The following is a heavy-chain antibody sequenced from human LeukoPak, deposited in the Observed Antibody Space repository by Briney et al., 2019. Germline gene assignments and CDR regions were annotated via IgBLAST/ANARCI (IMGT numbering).Heavy chain of an antibody. CDR3: AKDIASIAVAGYMDV. V-gene: IGHV3-23*01. Sequence: GGSLRLSCAASAFTFSSYGMSWVRQAPGKGLEWVSAISGDGRDIFYADAVKGRFTISRDNSKNTLYLQMNSLRAEDTALYYCAKDIASIAVAGYMDVWGKGTTVTISS. D-gene: IGHD6-19*01. CDR2: ISGDGRDI. CDR1: AFTFSSYG. J-gene: IGHJ6*03.